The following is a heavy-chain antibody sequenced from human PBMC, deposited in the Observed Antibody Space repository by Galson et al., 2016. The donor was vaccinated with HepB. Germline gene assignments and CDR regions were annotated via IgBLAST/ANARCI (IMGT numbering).Heavy chain of an antibody. J-gene: IGHJ4*02. CDR3: AKSRNTGGIDY. CDR2: ITSRSTYM. D-gene: IGHD2-8*02. V-gene: IGHV3-21*01. CDR1: GFGLSGYS. Sequence: SLRLSCAASGFGLSGYSMNWVRQAPGKGLEWVSSITSRSTYMFYADSVKGRFTISRDNGQNSLFLQLNSLRADDTAVYYCAKSRNTGGIDYWGQGTLVTVSS.